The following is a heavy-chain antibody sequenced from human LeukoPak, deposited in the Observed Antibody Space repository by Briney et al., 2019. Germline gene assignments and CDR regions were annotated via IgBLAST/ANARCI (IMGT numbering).Heavy chain of an antibody. J-gene: IGHJ4*02. Sequence: ASVKVSCKTSGYTFTSNYIHWVRQAPGQGLEWMGMIYPRDGSTSYAQKFQGRVTVTRDTSTSTVHMELSGLRSEDTAVYYCARDQEGFDYWGQGTLVTVSS. V-gene: IGHV1-46*01. CDR3: ARDQEGFDY. CDR1: GYTFTSNY. CDR2: IYPRDGST.